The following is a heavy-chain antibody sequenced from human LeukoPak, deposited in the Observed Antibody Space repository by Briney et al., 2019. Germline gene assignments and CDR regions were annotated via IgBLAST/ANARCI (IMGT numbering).Heavy chain of an antibody. J-gene: IGHJ4*02. Sequence: ASVKVSCKTSGYTFTSNYIHWVRQAPGQGLEWMGMIYPRDGSTSYAQKFQGRVTVTRDTSTSTVHMELSGLRSEDTAVYYCARDQEGFDYWGQGTLVTVSS. V-gene: IGHV1-46*01. CDR3: ARDQEGFDY. CDR1: GYTFTSNY. CDR2: IYPRDGST.